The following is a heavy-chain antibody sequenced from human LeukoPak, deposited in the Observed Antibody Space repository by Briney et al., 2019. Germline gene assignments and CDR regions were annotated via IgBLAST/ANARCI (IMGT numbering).Heavy chain of an antibody. J-gene: IGHJ5*02. D-gene: IGHD3-10*01. CDR1: GYTFTNYD. Sequence: ASVKVSCKASGYTFTNYDINWVRQATGQGLEWMGWMNPNNGNAGYAQKFQGRVTMTRDTSISTAYMELSRLRSDDTAVYYCARGRGEGRGITMVRGVRAPPYNWFDPWGHGTLVTVSS. V-gene: IGHV1-8*01. CDR3: ARGRGEGRGITMVRGVRAPPYNWFDP. CDR2: MNPNNGNA.